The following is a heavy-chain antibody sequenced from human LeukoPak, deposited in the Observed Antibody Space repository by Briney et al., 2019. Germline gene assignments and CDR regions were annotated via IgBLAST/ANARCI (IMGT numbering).Heavy chain of an antibody. J-gene: IGHJ4*02. Sequence: GGSLRLSCAASAFIFSSYGMHWVRQAPGKGLEWVAYIQYDGSNKQYADSVRGRFSISRDNSKNTLYLQMNSLRAEDTAVYYCAKDRGGWPKFFEHWGQGILVTVSS. V-gene: IGHV3-30*02. D-gene: IGHD6-19*01. CDR3: AKDRGGWPKFFEH. CDR1: AFIFSSYG. CDR2: IQYDGSNK.